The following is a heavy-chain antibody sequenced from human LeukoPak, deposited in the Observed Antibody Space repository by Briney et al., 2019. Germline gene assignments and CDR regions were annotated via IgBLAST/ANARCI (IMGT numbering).Heavy chain of an antibody. J-gene: IGHJ4*02. V-gene: IGHV3-23*01. CDR2: ISGSGGST. Sequence: PGGSLRLSCAASGFTFSSYAMSWVRQAPGKGLEWVSAISGSGGSTYYADSVKGRFTISRDNSKNTLYLQINSLRAEDTAVYYCAKEEHSSGWYGLYYFDYWGQGTLVTVSS. CDR1: GFTFSSYA. CDR3: AKEEHSSGWYGLYYFDY. D-gene: IGHD6-19*01.